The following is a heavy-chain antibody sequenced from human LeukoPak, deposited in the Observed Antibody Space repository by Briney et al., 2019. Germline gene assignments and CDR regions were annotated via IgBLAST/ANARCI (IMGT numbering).Heavy chain of an antibody. CDR1: GFTFSSYG. CDR2: IRYDGSNK. CDR3: AKLRGHFDAFDI. V-gene: IGHV3-30*02. J-gene: IGHJ3*02. Sequence: GGSLRLSCAASGFTFSSYGMHWVRQAPGKGLEWVAFIRYDGSNKYYADSVKGRFTISRDNSKNTLYLQMNSLRAEDTAVYYCAKLRGHFDAFDIWGQGTMVTVSS.